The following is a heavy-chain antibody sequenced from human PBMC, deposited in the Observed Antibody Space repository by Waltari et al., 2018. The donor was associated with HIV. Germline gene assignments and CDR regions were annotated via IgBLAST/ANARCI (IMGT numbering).Heavy chain of an antibody. J-gene: IGHJ4*02. V-gene: IGHV3-9*01. CDR1: GFTFEDYA. CDR2: ISWNSGSI. D-gene: IGHD4-17*01. CDR3: AKGGTYGDYVAPLDY. Sequence: EVQLVESGGGLVQPGRSLRVSCAASGFTFEDYARHWVRQAPGKGLEWVSGISWNSGSIGYADSVKGRFSISRDNAKNSLYLQMNSLRVEDTALYYCAKGGTYGDYVAPLDYWGQGTLVTVSS.